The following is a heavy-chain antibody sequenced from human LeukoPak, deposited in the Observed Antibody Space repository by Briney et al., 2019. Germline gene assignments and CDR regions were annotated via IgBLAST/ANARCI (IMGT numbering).Heavy chain of an antibody. CDR1: GFTFRSYD. CDR2: ISSSGTTI. J-gene: IGHJ6*02. Sequence: QPGGSLRLSCAASGFTFRSYDMNWVRQAPGKGLEWVSYISSSGTTIYYAAPVKGRFTISRDNAKNSLYLQMSSLRAEDTAVYYCAKALATRHMDVWGQGTTVTVSS. CDR3: AKALATRHMDV. V-gene: IGHV3-48*03.